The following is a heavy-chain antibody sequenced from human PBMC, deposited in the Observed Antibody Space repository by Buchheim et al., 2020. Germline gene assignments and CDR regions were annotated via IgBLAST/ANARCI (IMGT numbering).Heavy chain of an antibody. D-gene: IGHD2-2*01. CDR3: ARVGCSSSSCIQDPSYFDY. J-gene: IGHJ4*02. CDR2: MNHSGST. Sequence: QVQLQQWGAGLLKPSETLSLTCAVYGGSFSGYYWSWIRQPPGKGLEWIGEMNHSGSTNYNPSLKSRVTISIDTSKNQFSLKLRSVTAADTAVYYCARVGCSSSSCIQDPSYFDYWGQGTL. V-gene: IGHV4-34*01. CDR1: GGSFSGYY.